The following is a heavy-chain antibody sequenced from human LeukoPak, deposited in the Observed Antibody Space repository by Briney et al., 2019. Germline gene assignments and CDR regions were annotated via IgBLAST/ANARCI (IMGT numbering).Heavy chain of an antibody. V-gene: IGHV1-58*01. J-gene: IGHJ3*02. CDR1: GFTFTSSA. D-gene: IGHD2-2*02. Sequence: GASVKVSCKASGFTFTSSAVQWVRQAGGQRLEWIGWIVVGSGNTNYAQKFQERVTITRDMSTSTAYMELSSLRSEDAAVYYCAASTVVVPAAIRAFDIWGQGTMVTVSS. CDR3: AASTVVVPAAIRAFDI. CDR2: IVVGSGNT.